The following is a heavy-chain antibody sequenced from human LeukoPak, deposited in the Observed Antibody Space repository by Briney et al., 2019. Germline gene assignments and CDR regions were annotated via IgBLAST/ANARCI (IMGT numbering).Heavy chain of an antibody. CDR3: ARGRLFYYMDV. Sequence: SETLSLTCTVSGGSLNDYFWDWIRQAPGKGLEGIGNIYYRGDTNYNRSRKGRLTVSLDTFKNHFSLNLTSVTAADTGVYYCARGRLFYYMDVWGEGTTVPVSS. CDR1: GGSLNDYF. CDR2: IYYRGDT. V-gene: IGHV4-59*01. D-gene: IGHD2/OR15-2a*01. J-gene: IGHJ6*03.